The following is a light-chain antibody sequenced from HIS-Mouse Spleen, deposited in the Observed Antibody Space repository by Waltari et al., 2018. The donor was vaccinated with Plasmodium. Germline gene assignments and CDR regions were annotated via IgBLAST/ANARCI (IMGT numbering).Light chain of an antibody. V-gene: IGLV5-37*01. CDR3: MIWPSNASGV. CDR2: YDSDSDK. CDR1: SDINVGSYN. J-gene: IGLJ3*02. Sequence: QPVLTQPPSSSASPGESARLTCTLPSDINVGSYNIYWYQQKPWSPPRYLLYYDSDSDKGQGSGVPSRCSGSKDASANTGILLISGLQSEDEADYYCMIWPSNASGVFGGGTKLTVL.